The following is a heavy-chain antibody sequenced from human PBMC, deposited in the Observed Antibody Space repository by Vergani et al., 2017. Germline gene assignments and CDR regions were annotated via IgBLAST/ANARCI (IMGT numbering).Heavy chain of an antibody. V-gene: IGHV3-30*18. Sequence: QVQLVESGGGVVQPGGSLRLSCAASGFTFISYGMHWVRQAPGKGLEWVAVISYDGSNKYYADSVKGRFTISRDNSKNTLYLQMNSLRAEDTAVYYCAKDHGSGSYYNDRYYGMDVWGQGTTVTVSS. J-gene: IGHJ6*02. CDR3: AKDHGSGSYYNDRYYGMDV. CDR2: ISYDGSNK. D-gene: IGHD3-10*01. CDR1: GFTFISYG.